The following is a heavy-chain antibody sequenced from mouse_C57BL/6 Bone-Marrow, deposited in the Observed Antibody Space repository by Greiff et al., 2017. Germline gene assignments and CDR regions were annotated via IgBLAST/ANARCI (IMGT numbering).Heavy chain of an antibody. CDR3: ARGGSYYFDY. J-gene: IGHJ2*01. Sequence: EVQGVESGGGLVQPGGSLKLSCAASGFTFSDYYMYWVRQTPEKRLEWVAYISNGGGSTYYPDTVKGRFTISRDNAKNTLYLQMSRLKSEDTAMYYCARGGSYYFDYWGQGTTLTVSS. CDR1: GFTFSDYY. CDR2: ISNGGGST. V-gene: IGHV5-12*01.